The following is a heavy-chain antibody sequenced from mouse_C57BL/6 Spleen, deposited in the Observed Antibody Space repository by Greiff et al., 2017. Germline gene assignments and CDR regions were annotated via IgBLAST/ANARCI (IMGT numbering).Heavy chain of an antibody. CDR3: AREGDIGYYAMDY. J-gene: IGHJ4*01. Sequence: QVQLKESGPELVKPGASVKLSCKASGYTFTSYDINWVKQRPGQGLEWIGWIYPRDGSTKYNEKFKGKATLTVDTSSSTAYMELHSLTSEDSAVYFCAREGDIGYYAMDYWGQGTSVTVSS. V-gene: IGHV1-85*01. D-gene: IGHD2-14*01. CDR2: IYPRDGST. CDR1: GYTFTSYD.